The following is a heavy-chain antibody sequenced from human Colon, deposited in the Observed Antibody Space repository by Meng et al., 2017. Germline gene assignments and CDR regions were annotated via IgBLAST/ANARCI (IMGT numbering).Heavy chain of an antibody. CDR2: ITPTLNLA. CDR3: AKGGAYCSVGYYYGSLFDP. CDR1: GDTFGTST. J-gene: IGHJ5*02. D-gene: IGHD2-15*01. V-gene: IGHV1-69*02. Sequence: SVKVSCKASGDTFGTSTISWVRQAPGQGLEWMGRITPTLNLADYAQRFQGRLTITADISTTTVEMELSSLRSEDTAVYYCAKGGAYCSVGYYYGSLFDPWGQGTLVTGSS.